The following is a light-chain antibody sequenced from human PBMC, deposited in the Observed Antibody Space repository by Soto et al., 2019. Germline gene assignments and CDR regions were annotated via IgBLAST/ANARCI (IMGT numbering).Light chain of an antibody. J-gene: IGLJ1*01. CDR3: NSYRTVSTSV. V-gene: IGLV2-14*01. Sequence: QSALTQPASVSGSPGQSITIACTGTSSDIGGYNFVSWYQQHPGKAPKLLIYDVGNRPSGVSNRFSGSKSGNTASLTISGLQAADKAHYYCNSYRTVSTSVFGTGTKVTVL. CDR2: DVG. CDR1: SSDIGGYNF.